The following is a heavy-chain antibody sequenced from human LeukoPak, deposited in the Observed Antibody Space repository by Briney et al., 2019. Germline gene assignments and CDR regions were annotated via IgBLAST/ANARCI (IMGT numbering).Heavy chain of an antibody. Sequence: GGSLRLSCAASGFIFSNAWMSWVRQAPGKGLEWVGRIKSKTDGGTTDYAAPVKGRFTISRDDPKNTLYLQMNSLKTEDTAVYYCTFSGAGTNNFDYWGQGTLVTVSS. CDR1: GFIFSNAW. J-gene: IGHJ4*02. CDR3: TFSGAGTNNFDY. CDR2: IKSKTDGGTT. V-gene: IGHV3-15*01. D-gene: IGHD1-7*01.